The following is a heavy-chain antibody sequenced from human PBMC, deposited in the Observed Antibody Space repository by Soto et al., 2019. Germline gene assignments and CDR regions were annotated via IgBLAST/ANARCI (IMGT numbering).Heavy chain of an antibody. D-gene: IGHD3-10*02. V-gene: IGHV3-11*03. CDR2: SSNSGTFT. CDR1: GFSISDHY. Sequence: GGSVRLSCAASGFSISDHYMSWIRQAPGKGLEWVSYSSNSGTFTKYADSVKGRFSISRDNAKNSLYQEINSLRGEDTAIYYCVRSGDNYNVLDYWGQGTPVTVSS. J-gene: IGHJ4*02. CDR3: VRSGDNYNVLDY.